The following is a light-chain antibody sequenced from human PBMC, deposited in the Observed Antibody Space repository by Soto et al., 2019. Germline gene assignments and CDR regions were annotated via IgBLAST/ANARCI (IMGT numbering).Light chain of an antibody. CDR3: QQYNNWPVT. Sequence: IVMTQSPVTLSVSPWERATLSCRASQSVSSNLVWYQQKPGQTPRLLIHGASTRATGIAARFSGSGSGTEFTLTISGLQSEDFATYYCQQYNNWPVTFGGGTKVDIK. CDR2: GAS. J-gene: IGKJ4*01. V-gene: IGKV3D-15*01. CDR1: QSVSSN.